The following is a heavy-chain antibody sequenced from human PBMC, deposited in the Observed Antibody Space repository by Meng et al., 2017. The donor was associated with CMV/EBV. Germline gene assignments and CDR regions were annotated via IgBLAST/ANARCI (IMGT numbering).Heavy chain of an antibody. D-gene: IGHD6-13*01. CDR1: GGSFSGYY. CDR3: ARVWGSSSWYYYYSMDV. CDR2: INHSGST. J-gene: IGHJ6*02. Sequence: GSLRLSCAVYGGSFSGYYWSWIRQPPGKGLEWIGEINHSGSTNYNPSLKSRVTISVDTSKNQFSLKLSSVTAADTAVYYCARVWGSSSWYYYYSMDVWGQGTTVTVSS. V-gene: IGHV4-34*01.